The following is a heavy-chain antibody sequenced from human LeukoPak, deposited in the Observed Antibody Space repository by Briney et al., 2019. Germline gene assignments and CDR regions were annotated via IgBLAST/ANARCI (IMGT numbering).Heavy chain of an antibody. D-gene: IGHD2-15*01. J-gene: IGHJ1*01. CDR2: IYPGDSDT. CDR1: GYSFTSYW. V-gene: IGHV5-51*01. CDR3: ARGGIRSRYCSGGSCYFYFQH. Sequence: GESLKISCKGSGYSFTSYWIGWVRQMPGKGLEWMGIIYPGDSDTRYSPSFQGQVTISADKSISTAYLQWSSLKASDTAMYCCARGGIRSRYCSGGSCYFYFQHWGQGTLVTVSS.